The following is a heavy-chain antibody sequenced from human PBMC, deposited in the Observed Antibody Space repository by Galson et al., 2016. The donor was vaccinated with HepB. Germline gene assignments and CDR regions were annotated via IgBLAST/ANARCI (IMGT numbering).Heavy chain of an antibody. J-gene: IGHJ4*02. CDR2: ISGSGDRR. V-gene: IGHV3-23*01. D-gene: IGHD5-18*01. CDR3: AKDIRSYGLFGRFDY. Sequence: SLRLSCAASGITFNTYNMVWVRQAPGKGLEWVSVISGSGDRRYYADSVKGRFTISRDNSKNTLYLQMNSLRAEDTAVYYCAKDIRSYGLFGRFDYWGQGTLVTVSS. CDR1: GITFNTYN.